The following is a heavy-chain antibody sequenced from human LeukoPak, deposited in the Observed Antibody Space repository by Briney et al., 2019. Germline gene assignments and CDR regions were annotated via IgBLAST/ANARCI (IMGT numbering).Heavy chain of an antibody. CDR2: INRDASSI. J-gene: IGHJ4*02. CDR3: AKAGGLYDILTGYNY. V-gene: IGHV3-74*01. Sequence: GGSLRLSCAASGFTFSTYWMHWVRQAPGKGLVWVSRINRDASSIAYADSVQGRFTISRDNAKNTLYLQMNNLRAEDTAVYYCAKAGGLYDILTGYNYWGQGTLVTVSS. CDR1: GFTFSTYW. D-gene: IGHD3-9*01.